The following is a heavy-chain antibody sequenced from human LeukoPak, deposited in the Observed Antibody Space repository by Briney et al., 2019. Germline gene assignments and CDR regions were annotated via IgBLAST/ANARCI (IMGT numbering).Heavy chain of an antibody. V-gene: IGHV1-3*01. Sequence: VASVKVSCTASGYTFTIYAMHWVRQAPGQRLEWMGWINAGNGNTKYSQKFQGRVTITRDTSASTAYMELSSLRSEDTAVYYCARRTLLYLDYWGQGTLVTVSS. CDR2: INAGNGNT. D-gene: IGHD3-10*01. CDR3: ARRTLLYLDY. J-gene: IGHJ4*02. CDR1: GYTFTIYA.